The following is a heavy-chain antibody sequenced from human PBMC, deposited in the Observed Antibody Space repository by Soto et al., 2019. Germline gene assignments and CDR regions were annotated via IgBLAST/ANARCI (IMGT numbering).Heavy chain of an antibody. J-gene: IGHJ4*02. V-gene: IGHV3-48*02. CDR2: IGSSSGTI. CDR3: AGDPPTGSYFDY. D-gene: IGHD1-1*01. Sequence: EVQLVESGGGLVQPGGSLRLSCAASGFTFSSYSMNWVRQAPGKGLEWVSYIGSSSGTIYYAGSVKGRFTISRDNAKNSLYLQMNSLRDEDTAVYYCAGDPPTGSYFDYWGQGTLVTVSS. CDR1: GFTFSSYS.